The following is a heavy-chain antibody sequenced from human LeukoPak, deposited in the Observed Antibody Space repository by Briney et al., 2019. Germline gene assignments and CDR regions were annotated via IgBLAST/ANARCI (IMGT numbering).Heavy chain of an antibody. V-gene: IGHV4-39*01. CDR1: GRSISSSSYY. D-gene: IGHD6-19*01. Sequence: SGTLSLTCTVSGRSISSSSYYWGWIRQPPGKGLEWIGSIYYSGITYYNPSLKSRVTISVDTSKNQFSLKLSSVTAADTAVYYCARHGHSSGFDYWGQGTLVTVSS. CDR2: IYYSGIT. CDR3: ARHGHSSGFDY. J-gene: IGHJ4*02.